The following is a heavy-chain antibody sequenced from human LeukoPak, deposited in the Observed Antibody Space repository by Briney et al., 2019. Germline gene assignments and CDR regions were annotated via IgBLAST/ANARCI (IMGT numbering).Heavy chain of an antibody. CDR3: ARYPNCDF. J-gene: IGHJ4*02. V-gene: IGHV3-23*01. Sequence: GGSLRLSCAASGFTFSSYAMSWVRQAPGKGLEWVSAISDSGGGTYYADSVKGRFTISRDNSKNWVYLQMNSLRAEDTAVYYCARYPNCDFWGEGTLVTVSS. CDR1: GFTFSSYA. CDR2: ISDSGGGT. D-gene: IGHD1-14*01.